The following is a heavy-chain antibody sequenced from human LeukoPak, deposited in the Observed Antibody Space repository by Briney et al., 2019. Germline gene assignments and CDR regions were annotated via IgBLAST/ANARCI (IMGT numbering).Heavy chain of an antibody. CDR3: TTHRIAVAGTAGH. D-gene: IGHD6-19*01. V-gene: IGHV3-15*01. CDR1: RFTCINVW. Sequence: KPGVYLSLTCAASRFTCINVWMTWHRQAPGKGRKWIGRIKRKIDGGTTEYAAPVKGRFTISRDDSKNTLYLQMNSLKTEDTAVYYCTTHRIAVAGTAGHWGQGTLVTVSS. CDR2: IKRKIDGGTT. J-gene: IGHJ4*02.